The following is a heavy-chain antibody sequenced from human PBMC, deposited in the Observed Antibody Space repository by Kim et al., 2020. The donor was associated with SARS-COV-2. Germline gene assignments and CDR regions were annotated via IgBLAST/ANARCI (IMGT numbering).Heavy chain of an antibody. Sequence: GGSLRLSCAASGFTFSSYSMNWVRQAPGKGLEWVSSISSSSSYIYYADSVKGRFTISRDNAKNSLYLQKNSLRAEDTAVYYCARDITSGYPSATIDPWGQGTLVTVSS. D-gene: IGHD3-3*01. V-gene: IGHV3-21*01. CDR3: ARDITSGYPSATIDP. J-gene: IGHJ5*02. CDR2: ISSSSSYI. CDR1: GFTFSSYS.